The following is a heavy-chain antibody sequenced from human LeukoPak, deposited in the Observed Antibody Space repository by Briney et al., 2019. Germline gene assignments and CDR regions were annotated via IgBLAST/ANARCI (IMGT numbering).Heavy chain of an antibody. D-gene: IGHD4-11*01. J-gene: IGHJ6*03. CDR3: ARSQTTVTTNYYYYYMDV. CDR2: IIPIFGTA. V-gene: IGHV1-69*05. CDR1: GGTFSSYA. Sequence: GASVKVSCKASGGTFSSYAISWVRQAPGQGLEWMGGIIPIFGTANYAQKFQGRVTITTDESTSTAYMELSSLRSEDTAVYYCARSQTTVTTNYYYYYMDVWGKGTTVTVSS.